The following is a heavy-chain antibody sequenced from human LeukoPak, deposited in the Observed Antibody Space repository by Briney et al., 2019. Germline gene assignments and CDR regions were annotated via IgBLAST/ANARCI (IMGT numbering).Heavy chain of an antibody. V-gene: IGHV3-23*01. J-gene: IGHJ6*03. Sequence: GGSLRLSCAASGFTFSSYAMSWVRQAPGKGLEWVSAISGSGGSTYYADSVKGRFTISRDNSKNTLYLQMNSLRAEDTAVYYCAKSTEERFLEWTPRPYYMDVWGKGTTVTVSS. CDR3: AKSTEERFLEWTPRPYYMDV. CDR2: ISGSGGST. CDR1: GFTFSSYA. D-gene: IGHD3-3*01.